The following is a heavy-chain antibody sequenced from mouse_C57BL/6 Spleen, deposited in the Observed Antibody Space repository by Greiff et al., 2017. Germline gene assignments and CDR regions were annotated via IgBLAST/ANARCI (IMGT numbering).Heavy chain of an antibody. CDR3: TTKDSSGYVYYYAMDY. CDR2: IDPEDGDT. Sequence: EVKLLESGAELVRPGASVKLSCTASGFNIKDYYMHWVKQRPEQGLEWIGRIDPEDGDTEYAPKFQGKATMTADTSSNTAYLQLSSLTSEDTAVYYCTTKDSSGYVYYYAMDYWGQGTSVTVSS. V-gene: IGHV14-1*01. J-gene: IGHJ4*01. CDR1: GFNIKDYY. D-gene: IGHD3-2*02.